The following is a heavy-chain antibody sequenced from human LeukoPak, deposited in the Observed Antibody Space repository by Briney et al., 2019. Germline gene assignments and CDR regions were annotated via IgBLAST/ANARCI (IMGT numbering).Heavy chain of an antibody. CDR3: ARSDYVDAFDI. CDR2: MYYSGST. D-gene: IGHD4-17*01. V-gene: IGHV4-59*01. CDR1: GGSISSYY. Sequence: SETLSLTCTVSGGSISSYYWSWIRQPPGKGLEWIGCMYYSGSTYYSSSLKSRVTISVDTSKNQFSLKLSSVTAADTAVYYCARSDYVDAFDIWGQGTMVTVSS. J-gene: IGHJ3*02.